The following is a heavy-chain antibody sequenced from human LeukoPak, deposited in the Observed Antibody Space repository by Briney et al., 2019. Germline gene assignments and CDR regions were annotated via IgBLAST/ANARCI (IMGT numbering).Heavy chain of an antibody. CDR2: IRYDGSNK. CDR3: AKVKGGYSSSSPGNY. Sequence: GGSVRLSCAASGFTFSSYGMHWVRQAPGKGLEWVAFIRYDGSNKYYADSVKRRFTISRDNSKNTLYLQMNSLRDEDTAVYYCAKVKGGYSSSSPGNYWGQGTLVTVSS. J-gene: IGHJ4*02. CDR1: GFTFSSYG. D-gene: IGHD6-6*01. V-gene: IGHV3-30*02.